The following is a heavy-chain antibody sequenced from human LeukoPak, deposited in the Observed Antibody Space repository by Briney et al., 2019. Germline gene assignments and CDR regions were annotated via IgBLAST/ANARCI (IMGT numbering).Heavy chain of an antibody. CDR3: ARVRDGSTVTTATYIDY. D-gene: IGHD4-17*01. V-gene: IGHV4-59*01. CDR1: GGSISSYY. Sequence: SETLSLTCTVSGGSISSYYWSWIRQPPGKGLEWIGYIYYSGSTNYNPSLQSRVTISVDTSKNQFSLKLSSVTAADTAVYYCARVRDGSTVTTATYIDYWGQGTLVTVSS. J-gene: IGHJ4*02. CDR2: IYYSGST.